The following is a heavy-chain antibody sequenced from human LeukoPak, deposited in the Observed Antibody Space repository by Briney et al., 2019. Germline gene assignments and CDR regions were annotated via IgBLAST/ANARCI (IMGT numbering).Heavy chain of an antibody. CDR2: IIPIFGTA. Sequence: SVKVSCKASGGTFSSYAISWVRQAPGQGLEWMGGIIPIFGTANYAQKFQGRVTITTDESTSTAYMELSSLRSGDTAVYYCARGIVPAALTGNWFDPWGQGTLVTVSS. CDR1: GGTFSSYA. D-gene: IGHD2-2*01. J-gene: IGHJ5*02. V-gene: IGHV1-69*05. CDR3: ARGIVPAALTGNWFDP.